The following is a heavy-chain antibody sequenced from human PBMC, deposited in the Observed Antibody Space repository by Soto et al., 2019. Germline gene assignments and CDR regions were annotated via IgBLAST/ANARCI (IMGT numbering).Heavy chain of an antibody. V-gene: IGHV4-61*01. CDR1: GEALGSGHPY. D-gene: IGHD3-10*01. J-gene: IGHJ6*02. CDR3: ARGRSDSAGSSFGRRMDV. CDR2: TFVTGAT. Sequence: QVQLQKPGPGLVKSSETLSLICFVSGEALGSGHPYWNWIRQAQGKDLEWIGHTFVTGATKYSASLKSRVTMSVDTSKSQISLTLTSVTAADSATYFCARGRSDSAGSSFGRRMDVWGQGTTVTVSS.